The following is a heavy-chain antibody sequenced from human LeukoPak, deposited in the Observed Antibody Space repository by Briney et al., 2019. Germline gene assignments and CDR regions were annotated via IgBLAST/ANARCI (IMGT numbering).Heavy chain of an antibody. CDR3: ARVEGGSGSYYPPFDY. V-gene: IGHV1-8*01. D-gene: IGHD3-10*01. CDR2: MNPNSGNT. Sequence: ASVKVSCKASGYTFTSYDINWVRQATGQGLEWMGWMNPNSGNTGYAQEFQGRVTMTRNTSISTAYMELSSLRSEDTAVYYCARVEGGSGSYYPPFDYWGQGTLVTVSS. J-gene: IGHJ4*02. CDR1: GYTFTSYD.